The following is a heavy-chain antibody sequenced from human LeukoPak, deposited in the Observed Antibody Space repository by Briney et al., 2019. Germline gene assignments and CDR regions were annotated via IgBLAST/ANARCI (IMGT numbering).Heavy chain of an antibody. CDR3: AKDKVLAAYYFDY. D-gene: IGHD6-25*01. J-gene: IGHJ4*02. Sequence: GGSLRLSCAASGFTFSSYGMHWVRQAPGRGLGWVAFIRYDGSNKYYADSVKGRFTISRDNSKNTLYLQMNSLRAEDTAVYYCAKDKVLAAYYFDYWGQGTLVTVSS. V-gene: IGHV3-30*02. CDR1: GFTFSSYG. CDR2: IRYDGSNK.